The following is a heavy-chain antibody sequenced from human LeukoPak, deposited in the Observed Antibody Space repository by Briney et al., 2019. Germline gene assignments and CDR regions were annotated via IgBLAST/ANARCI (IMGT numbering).Heavy chain of an antibody. D-gene: IGHD3-16*02. V-gene: IGHV4-38-2*02. CDR3: ASYDYVWGSYRYTSFDY. J-gene: IGHJ4*02. Sequence: SETLSLTCTVSGFSISSGHYWGWIRQPPGKGLEWIGSIYYSGSTYYNPSLKSRVTISVDTSKNQFSLKLSSVTAADTAVYYCASYDYVWGSYRYTSFDYWGQGTLVTVSS. CDR1: GFSISSGHY. CDR2: IYYSGST.